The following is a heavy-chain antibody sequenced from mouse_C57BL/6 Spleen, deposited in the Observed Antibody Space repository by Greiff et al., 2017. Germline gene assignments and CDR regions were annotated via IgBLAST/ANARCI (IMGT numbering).Heavy chain of an antibody. CDR3: AGSGPFDY. CDR1: GYTFTSYW. D-gene: IGHD3-2*02. Sequence: QVQLKQPGAELVKPGASVKLSCKASGYTFTSYWMQWVKQRPGQGLEWIGEIDPSDSYTNYNQKFKGKATLTVDTSSSTAYMQLSSLTSEDSAVYYCAGSGPFDYWGQGTTLTVSS. CDR2: IDPSDSYT. J-gene: IGHJ2*01. V-gene: IGHV1-50*01.